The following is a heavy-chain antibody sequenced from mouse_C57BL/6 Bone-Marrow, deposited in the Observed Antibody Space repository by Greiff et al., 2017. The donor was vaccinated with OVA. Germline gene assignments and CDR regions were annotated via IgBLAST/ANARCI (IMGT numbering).Heavy chain of an antibody. D-gene: IGHD1-1*01. Sequence: VQLKQSGAELVKPGASVKLSCTASGFNIKDYYMHWVKQRPEQGLEWIGRIDPEDGDTKYAPKFQGKATITADTSSNTAYLQLSSLTSEDTAVDYCGEGLGDYAYFDYWGQGTTLTVSS. J-gene: IGHJ2*01. CDR3: GEGLGDYAYFDY. CDR2: IDPEDGDT. V-gene: IGHV14-2*01. CDR1: GFNIKDYY.